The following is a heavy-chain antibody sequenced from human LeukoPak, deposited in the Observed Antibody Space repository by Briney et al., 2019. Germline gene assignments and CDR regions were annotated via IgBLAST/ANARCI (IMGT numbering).Heavy chain of an antibody. CDR3: ATRGTGTTFTPSYYFDY. CDR1: GFTFGSYA. V-gene: IGHV3-23*01. D-gene: IGHD1-1*01. CDR2: ISGSGGST. J-gene: IGHJ4*02. Sequence: GSLRLSCAASGFTFGSYAMSWVRQAPGKGLEWVSAISGSGGSTYYADSVKGRFTISGDNSKNTLYLQMNSLRAEDTAVYYCATRGTGTTFTPSYYFDYWGQGTLVTVSS.